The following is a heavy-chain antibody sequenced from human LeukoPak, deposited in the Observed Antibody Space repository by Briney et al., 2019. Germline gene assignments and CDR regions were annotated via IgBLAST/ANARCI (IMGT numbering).Heavy chain of an antibody. CDR2: INQDGSEK. CDR1: EFTFSRYW. D-gene: IGHD3-10*01. CDR3: TRAYGDY. J-gene: IGHJ4*02. V-gene: IGHV3-7*01. Sequence: GGSLRLSCVASEFTFSRYWMGWVRQAPGKGLEWVANINQDGSEKYYVDSARGQFTISRDNGKNSVYLQLNSLRGDDTGLYYCTRAYGDYWGPGALVTVSS.